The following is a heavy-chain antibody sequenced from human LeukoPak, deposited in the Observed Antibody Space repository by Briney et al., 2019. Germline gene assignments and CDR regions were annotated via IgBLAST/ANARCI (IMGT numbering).Heavy chain of an antibody. J-gene: IGHJ3*02. CDR2: IYYSGST. CDR3: ARENGDFGAFDI. D-gene: IGHD4-17*01. CDR1: GGSISSYY. Sequence: PSETLSLTCTVSGGSISSYYWSWIRQPPGKGLEWIGYIYYSGSTNYNPSLKSRVTTSVDTSKNQFSLKLSSVTAADTAVYYCARENGDFGAFDIWGQGTMVTVSS. V-gene: IGHV4-59*01.